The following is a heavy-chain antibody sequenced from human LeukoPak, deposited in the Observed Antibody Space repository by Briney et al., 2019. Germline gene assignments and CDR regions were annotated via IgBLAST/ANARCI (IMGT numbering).Heavy chain of an antibody. V-gene: IGHV4-34*01. D-gene: IGHD2-2*01. CDR1: GGSFSGYH. CDR2: INHSGRT. CDR3: ASGGFSKWFDP. Sequence: SETLSLTCAVYGGSFSGYHCSWIRQPPGKGLEWIGEINHSGRTNYNPSLKSRVTISVDTSKNQFSLKLSSVTAADTAVYYCASGGFSKWFDPWGQGTLVTVSS. J-gene: IGHJ5*02.